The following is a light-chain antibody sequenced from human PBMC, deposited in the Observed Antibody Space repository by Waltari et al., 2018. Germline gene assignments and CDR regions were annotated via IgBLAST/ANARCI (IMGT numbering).Light chain of an antibody. V-gene: IGKV3-15*01. CDR2: HAS. Sequence: TVVTQSPATLSVSPGERATLSCRTSQTIGFSLAWYQQKPGQAPRLLIYHASTRATGIPDRCSGSGSESDFTLTISSLQSEDVAVYYCQQYNNWPPGTFGQGTKVEI. CDR3: QQYNNWPPGT. CDR1: QTIGFS. J-gene: IGKJ1*01.